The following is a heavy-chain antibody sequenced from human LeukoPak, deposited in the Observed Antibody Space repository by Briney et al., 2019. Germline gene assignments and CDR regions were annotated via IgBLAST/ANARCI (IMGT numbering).Heavy chain of an antibody. CDR3: ARDQYYYDSSAYYYFFDY. CDR2: INQDGSEK. CDR1: GITFSRYW. J-gene: IGHJ4*02. D-gene: IGHD3-22*01. V-gene: IGHV3-7*01. Sequence: PGGSLRLSCAASGITFSRYWMSWVRQAPGKGLEWVANINQDGSEKYYVDSVKGRFTISRDNAKNSLYLQMNSLRAEDTAVYYCARDQYYYDSSAYYYFFDYWGQGTLVTVSS.